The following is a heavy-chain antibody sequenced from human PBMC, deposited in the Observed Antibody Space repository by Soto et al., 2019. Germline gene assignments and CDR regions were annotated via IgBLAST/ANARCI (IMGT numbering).Heavy chain of an antibody. Sequence: EVQLVESGGGLVQPGRSLRLSCAASGFTFDDYAMNWVRQSPGKGLEWVSGISWNSGSIGYADSVKGRFTISRDNPKNPLYLQMNRLRAEDTALYYCANDRVLVLSFHLDYGGQGTLVTVSS. D-gene: IGHD6-13*01. J-gene: IGHJ4*02. V-gene: IGHV3-9*01. CDR2: ISWNSGSI. CDR3: ANDRVLVLSFHLDY. CDR1: GFTFDDYA.